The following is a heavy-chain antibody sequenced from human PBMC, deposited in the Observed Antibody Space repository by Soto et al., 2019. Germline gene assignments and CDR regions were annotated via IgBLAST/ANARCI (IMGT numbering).Heavy chain of an antibody. Sequence: GGSLRLSCAASGFIFSSYAMSWVRQAPGKGLEWVSDISGSGSSTDYADSVKGRFTISRDNSRNSLYLQMNSLRAEDTAVYYCARDLSWGSNWYYYMDVWGKGTTVTVSS. J-gene: IGHJ6*03. CDR2: ISGSGSST. CDR1: GFIFSSYA. V-gene: IGHV3-23*01. D-gene: IGHD7-27*01. CDR3: ARDLSWGSNWYYYMDV.